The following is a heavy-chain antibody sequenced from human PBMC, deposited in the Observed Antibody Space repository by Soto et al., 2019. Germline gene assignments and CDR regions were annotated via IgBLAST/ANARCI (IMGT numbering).Heavy chain of an antibody. V-gene: IGHV1-2*04. CDR2: INPNSGGT. J-gene: IGHJ3*02. Sequence: GASVKVSCKASGYTFTGYYMHWVRQAPGQGLEWMGWINPNSGGTNYAQKFQGWVTMTRDTSISTAYMELSRLRSDDTAVYYCARAEEPNCSGGSCYYDAFDIWSQGTMVTVSS. D-gene: IGHD2-15*01. CDR1: GYTFTGYY. CDR3: ARAEEPNCSGGSCYYDAFDI.